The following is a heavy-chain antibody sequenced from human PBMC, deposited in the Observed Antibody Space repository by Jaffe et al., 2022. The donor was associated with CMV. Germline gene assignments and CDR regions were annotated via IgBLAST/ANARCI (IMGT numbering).Heavy chain of an antibody. V-gene: IGHV1-3*01. CDR2: INAGNGNT. J-gene: IGHJ4*02. CDR3: ARGEWWSGYYPPFDY. Sequence: QVQLVQSGAEVKKPGASVKVSCKASGYTFTSYAMHWVRQAPGQRLEWMGWINAGNGNTKYSQKFQGRVTITRDTSASTAYMELSSLRSEDTAVYYCARGEWWSGYYPPFDYWGQGTLVTVSS. CDR1: GYTFTSYA. D-gene: IGHD3-3*01.